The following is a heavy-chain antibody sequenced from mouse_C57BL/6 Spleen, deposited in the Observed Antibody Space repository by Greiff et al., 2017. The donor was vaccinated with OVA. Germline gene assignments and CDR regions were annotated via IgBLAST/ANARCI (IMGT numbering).Heavy chain of an antibody. CDR1: GFTFSSYA. Sequence: EVQRVESRGGLVKPGGSLKLSCAASGFTFSSYAMSWVRQTPEKRLEWVATISDGGSYTYYPDNVKGRFPISRDNAKNNLYLQMSHLKSEDTAMYYGARGRTYSNYEGFAYRGQGTLVTVSA. V-gene: IGHV5-4*01. CDR2: ISDGGSYT. J-gene: IGHJ3*01. CDR3: ARGRTYSNYEGFAY. D-gene: IGHD2-5*01.